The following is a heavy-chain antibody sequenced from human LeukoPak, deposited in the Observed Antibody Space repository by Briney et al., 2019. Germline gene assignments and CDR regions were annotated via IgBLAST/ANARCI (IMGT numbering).Heavy chain of an antibody. CDR1: GGSISGYY. CDR2: ISTSGNT. D-gene: IGHD3-10*01. V-gene: IGHV4-4*09. J-gene: IGHJ5*02. CDR3: ARDRNYYGSGSPHNWFDP. Sequence: SETLSLTGTVSGGSISGYYLNWIRQPPGKGLEWIGYISTSGNTNYNPSLKSRVTISVDTSKNQFSLKLSSVTAADTAVYYCARDRNYYGSGSPHNWFDPWGQGTLVTVSS.